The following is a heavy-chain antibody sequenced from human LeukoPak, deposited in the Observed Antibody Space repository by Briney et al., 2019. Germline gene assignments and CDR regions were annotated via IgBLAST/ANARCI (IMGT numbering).Heavy chain of an antibody. CDR2: IYSGGST. D-gene: IGHD3-3*01. J-gene: IGHJ4*02. CDR3: ARVRNDFWSGYYHYYFDY. Sequence: GGSLRLSCAASGFTVSSNYMSWVRQAPGKGLEWVSVIYSGGSTYYADSVRGRFTISRHNSKNTLYLQMNSLRAEDTAVYYCARVRNDFWSGYYHYYFDYWGQGTLVTVSS. V-gene: IGHV3-53*04. CDR1: GFTVSSNY.